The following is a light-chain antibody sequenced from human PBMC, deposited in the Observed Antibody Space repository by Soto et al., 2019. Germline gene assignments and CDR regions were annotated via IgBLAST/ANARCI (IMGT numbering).Light chain of an antibody. V-gene: IGKV1-9*01. CDR3: QQLNSYPFT. CDR1: QGISSS. Sequence: IPLTQSPSSLSASVGDRVTITCRASQGISSSLAWYQQKPGKAPNLLIYAASTLQGGVPSRFSGSGSGTDFTLTISSKQPEDFATYFCQQLNSYPFTFGQGTRLEIK. CDR2: AAS. J-gene: IGKJ5*01.